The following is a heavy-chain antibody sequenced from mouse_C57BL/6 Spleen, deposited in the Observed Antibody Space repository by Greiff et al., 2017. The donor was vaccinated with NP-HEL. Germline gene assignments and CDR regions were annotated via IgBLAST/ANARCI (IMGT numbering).Heavy chain of an antibody. CDR2: ILPGSGST. V-gene: IGHV1-9*01. J-gene: IGHJ4*01. CDR3: ARGGIRPYAMDY. Sequence: QVQLQQSGAELMKPGASVTLSCKATGYTFTGYWIEWVKQRPGHGLEWIGEILPGSGSTNYNEKFKGKATFTADTSSNTAYMQLSSLTTEDSAIYYCARGGIRPYAMDYWGQGTSVTVSS. CDR1: GYTFTGYW.